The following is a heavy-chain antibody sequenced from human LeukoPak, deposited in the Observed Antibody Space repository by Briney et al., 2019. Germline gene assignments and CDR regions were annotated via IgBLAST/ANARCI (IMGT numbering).Heavy chain of an antibody. D-gene: IGHD6-13*01. CDR3: ARVYYSSSYDYWYFDL. CDR1: GGSIRNYY. Sequence: SETLSLTCPVSGGSIRNYYWSWIRQRPGKGLEWIGYIYYSGSTNYNPSLKSRVTISVDTSKNQFSLKLRTVTAADTAVYDCARVYYSSSYDYWYFDLWGRGTLVTVSS. V-gene: IGHV4-59*01. J-gene: IGHJ2*01. CDR2: IYYSGST.